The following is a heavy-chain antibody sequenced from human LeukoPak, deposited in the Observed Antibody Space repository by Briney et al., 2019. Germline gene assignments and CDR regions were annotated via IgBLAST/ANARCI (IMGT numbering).Heavy chain of an antibody. CDR2: VYYSGTT. CDR3: VRQNLLVATSNPTFDY. Sequence: SETLSLTCTVSGGSITSSTYYWGWIRQPPGKGLEWIGSVYYSGTTYYNPSLKSRVTISVDTSKNQFSLKVSSVTAADTAVYYCVRQNLLVATSNPTFDYWGQGTLVTVSS. D-gene: IGHD5-12*01. J-gene: IGHJ4*02. V-gene: IGHV4-39*01. CDR1: GGSITSSTYY.